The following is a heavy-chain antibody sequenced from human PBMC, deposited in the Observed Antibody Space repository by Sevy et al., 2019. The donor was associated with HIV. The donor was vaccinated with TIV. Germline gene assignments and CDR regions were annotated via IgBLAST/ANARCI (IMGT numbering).Heavy chain of an antibody. CDR1: GFTFSGYW. CDR3: ARSGGYNKCDY. Sequence: GGSLRLSCAASGFTFSGYWMHWVRQAPGKGLVWVSLINSDGSSTNYADSVKGRFTISRDNAKNTLYLQMNSLRAEDTAVYYCARSGGYNKCDYWGQGTLVTVSS. V-gene: IGHV3-74*01. CDR2: INSDGSST. D-gene: IGHD2-15*01. J-gene: IGHJ4*02.